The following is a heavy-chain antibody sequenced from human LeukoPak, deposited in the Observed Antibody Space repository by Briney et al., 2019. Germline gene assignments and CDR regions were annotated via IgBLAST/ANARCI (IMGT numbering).Heavy chain of an antibody. J-gene: IGHJ4*02. V-gene: IGHV4-39*07. D-gene: IGHD2/OR15-2a*01. CDR3: ARDFTFG. CDR1: GGSISSSSYY. Sequence: PSETLSLTCTVSGGSISSSSYYWGWIRQPPGKGLEWIGSIYYSGSTYYNPSLKSRVTISVDTSKNQFSLKLSSVTAADTAVYYCARDFTFGCGQGTLVTVSS. CDR2: IYYSGST.